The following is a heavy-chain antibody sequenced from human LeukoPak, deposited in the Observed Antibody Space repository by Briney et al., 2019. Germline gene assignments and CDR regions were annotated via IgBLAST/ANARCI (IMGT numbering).Heavy chain of an antibody. CDR2: ISSSSSYI. CDR1: GFTFSSYS. Sequence: GGSLRLSCAASGFTFSSYSMNWVRQAPGRGLEWVSSISSSSSYIYYADSVKGRFTISRDNAKNSLYLQMNSLRAEDTAVYYCARANIAGGRDYWGQGTLVTVSS. D-gene: IGHD3-16*01. V-gene: IGHV3-21*01. J-gene: IGHJ4*02. CDR3: ARANIAGGRDY.